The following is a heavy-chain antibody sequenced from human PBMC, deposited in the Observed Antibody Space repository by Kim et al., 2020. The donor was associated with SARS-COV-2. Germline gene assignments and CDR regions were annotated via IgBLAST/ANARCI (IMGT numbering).Heavy chain of an antibody. CDR3: AREGPRYFDWPQRYYYGMDV. V-gene: IGHV4-4*02. CDR2: IYHSGST. J-gene: IGHJ6*02. Sequence: SETLSLTCAVSGGSISSSNWWSWVRQPPGKGLEWIGEIYHSGSTNYNPSLKSRVTISVDKSKNQFSLKLSSVTAADTAVYYCAREGPRYFDWPQRYYYGMDVWGQGTTVTVSS. D-gene: IGHD3-9*01. CDR1: GGSISSSNW.